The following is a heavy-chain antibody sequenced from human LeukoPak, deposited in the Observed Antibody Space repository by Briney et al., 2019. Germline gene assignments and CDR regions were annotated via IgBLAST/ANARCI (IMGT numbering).Heavy chain of an antibody. J-gene: IGHJ4*02. V-gene: IGHV4-59*12. CDR1: GGSISSYY. D-gene: IGHD3-10*01. CDR2: IYDSGST. CDR3: ARGLYYYGSGSYYTK. Sequence: SETLSLTCTVSGGSISSYYWSWIRQPPGKGLEWIGYIYDSGSTNYNPSLKSRVTISVDTSKKQFSLKLSSVTAADTAVYYCARGLYYYGSGSYYTKWGQGTLVTVSS.